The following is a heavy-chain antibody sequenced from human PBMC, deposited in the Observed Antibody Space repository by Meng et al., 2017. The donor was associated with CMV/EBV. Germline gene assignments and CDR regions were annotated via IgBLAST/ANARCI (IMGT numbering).Heavy chain of an antibody. CDR3: ARENRRVGVDY. CDR1: RGSISSWDYS. D-gene: IGHD3-3*01. Sequence: VALEESGPGLAKPSQTLSLTCTFSRGSISSWDYSWSWVRQPPGKGLEWIGYIYYSGSTYYNPSLKSRVTISVDSSKNQFSPQLSSVTAADTAVYYCARENRRVGVDYWGQGTLVTVSS. CDR2: IYYSGST. V-gene: IGHV4-30-4*08. J-gene: IGHJ4*02.